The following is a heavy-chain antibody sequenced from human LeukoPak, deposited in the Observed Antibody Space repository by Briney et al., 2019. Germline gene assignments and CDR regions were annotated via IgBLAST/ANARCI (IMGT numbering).Heavy chain of an antibody. CDR3: ARPIRGGSVSYYLDY. D-gene: IGHD3-10*01. V-gene: IGHV5-51*01. Sequence: GESLKISCKGSGYSFTSYWIGWVRQMPGKGLEWTGIIYPGDSDTRYSPSFQGQVTISADKSISTAYLQWSSLKASDTAMYYCARPIRGGSVSYYLDYWGQGTLVTVSS. CDR2: IYPGDSDT. CDR1: GYSFTSYW. J-gene: IGHJ4*02.